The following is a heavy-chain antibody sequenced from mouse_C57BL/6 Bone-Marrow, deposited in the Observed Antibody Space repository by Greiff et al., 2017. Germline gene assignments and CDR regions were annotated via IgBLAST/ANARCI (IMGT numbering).Heavy chain of an antibody. CDR1: GFTFSDYG. CDR3: ARRGTTVVAFDY. J-gene: IGHJ2*01. V-gene: IGHV5-15*01. D-gene: IGHD1-1*01. Sequence: EVQLVESGGGLVQPGGSLKLSCAASGFTFSDYGMAWVRQAPRKGPEWVAFISNLAYSIYYADNVTGRFTISRENAKTTLYLEMSSLRSEDTAMYYCARRGTTVVAFDYWGQGTTLTVSS. CDR2: ISNLAYSI.